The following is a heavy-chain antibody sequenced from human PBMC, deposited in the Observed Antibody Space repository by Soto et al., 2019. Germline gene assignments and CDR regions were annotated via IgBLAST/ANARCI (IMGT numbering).Heavy chain of an antibody. V-gene: IGHV1-2*04. Sequence: ASVNVSCKASGYTFTGYYMHWVRQAPGQGLEWMGWINPNSGGTNYAQKFQGWVTMTRDTSISTAYMELSRLRSDDTAVYYCARTVTTGGFDYWGQGTLVTVSS. CDR1: GYTFTGYY. D-gene: IGHD2-21*02. J-gene: IGHJ4*02. CDR3: ARTVTTGGFDY. CDR2: INPNSGGT.